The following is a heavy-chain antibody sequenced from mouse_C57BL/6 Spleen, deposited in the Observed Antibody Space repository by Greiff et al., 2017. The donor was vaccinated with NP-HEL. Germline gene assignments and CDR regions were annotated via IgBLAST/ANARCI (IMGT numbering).Heavy chain of an antibody. D-gene: IGHD1-1*01. J-gene: IGHJ4*01. CDR3: ARGDYYGSSYGYAMDY. CDR2: IDPANGNT. CDR1: GFNIKNTY. V-gene: IGHV14-3*01. Sequence: EVQLQQSVAELMRPGASVKLSCTASGFNIKNTYMHWVKQRPEQGLEWIGRIDPANGNTKYAPKFQGKATITADTSSNTAYLQLSSLTSEDTAIYYCARGDYYGSSYGYAMDYWGQGTSVTVSS.